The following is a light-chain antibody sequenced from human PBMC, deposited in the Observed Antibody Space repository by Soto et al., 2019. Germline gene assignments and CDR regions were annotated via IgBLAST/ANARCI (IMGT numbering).Light chain of an antibody. V-gene: IGLV1-40*01. CDR3: QTYGNILSGLNG. Sequence: QSVLTQPPSISGAPGQRATISCTGSSSNIGAGSDVHWYHQLPGTAPKLLIYGNTNRPSGVPDRFSGSKSGTSASLAIAGLQTEDEVDYCCQTYGNILSGLNGCGTGTK. CDR1: SSNIGAGSD. J-gene: IGLJ1*01. CDR2: GNT.